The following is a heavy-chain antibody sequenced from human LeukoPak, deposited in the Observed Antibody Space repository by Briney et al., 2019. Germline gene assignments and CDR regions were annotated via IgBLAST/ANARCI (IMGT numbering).Heavy chain of an antibody. CDR3: AKRSLWFGELYGY. CDR1: GFIFSSYG. D-gene: IGHD3-10*01. J-gene: IGHJ4*02. V-gene: IGHV3-23*01. CDR2: ISGSGGST. Sequence: GGSLRLSCAASGFIFSSYGMSWVRQAPGKGLEWVSAISGSGGSTYYSDSVKGRLTISRDNSKNTLYLQMNSLRAEDTAVYYCAKRSLWFGELYGYWGQGTLVTVSS.